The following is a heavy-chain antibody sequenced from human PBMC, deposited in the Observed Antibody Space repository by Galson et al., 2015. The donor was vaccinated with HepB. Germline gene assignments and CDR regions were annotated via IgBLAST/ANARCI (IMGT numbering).Heavy chain of an antibody. CDR2: IWYDGSNK. Sequence: SLRLSCAASGFTFRNYGIHWVRQAPGKGLEWVVVIWYDGSNKHYADSVKGRFTISRDNSKNTLYLQMNSLRAEDTAVYYCTRDAMGRGSGSYSAFDYWGQGTLVTVSS. D-gene: IGHD1-26*01. CDR1: GFTFRNYG. V-gene: IGHV3-33*01. CDR3: TRDAMGRGSGSYSAFDY. J-gene: IGHJ4*02.